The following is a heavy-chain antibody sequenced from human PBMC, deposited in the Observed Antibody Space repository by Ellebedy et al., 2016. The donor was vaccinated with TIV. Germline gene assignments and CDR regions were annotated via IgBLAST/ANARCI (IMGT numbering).Heavy chain of an antibody. CDR2: IRSGGVYV. V-gene: IGHV3-21*01. D-gene: IGHD6-25*01. CDR1: GFTVSSNY. Sequence: GESLKISCAASGFTVSSNYMNWVRQPPGQGLEWVASIRSGGVYVWYGDSVKGRFTISRDNAKNSLFLQMNSLRDDDTAVYYCARGGGGYFLDWGQGTLVSVSS. J-gene: IGHJ4*02. CDR3: ARGGGGYFLD.